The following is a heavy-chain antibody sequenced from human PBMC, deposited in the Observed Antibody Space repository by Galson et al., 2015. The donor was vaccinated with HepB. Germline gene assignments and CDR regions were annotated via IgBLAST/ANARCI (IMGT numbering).Heavy chain of an antibody. Sequence: SVKVSCKASGGTFSSYAISWVRQAPGQGLEWMGGIIPIFGTANYAQKFQGRVTITADESTSTAYMELSSLRSEDTAVYYCYLYDSSGYYHGAFDIWGQGTMVTVSS. CDR2: IIPIFGTA. CDR1: GGTFSSYA. V-gene: IGHV1-69*13. J-gene: IGHJ3*02. D-gene: IGHD3-22*01. CDR3: YLYDSSGYYHGAFDI.